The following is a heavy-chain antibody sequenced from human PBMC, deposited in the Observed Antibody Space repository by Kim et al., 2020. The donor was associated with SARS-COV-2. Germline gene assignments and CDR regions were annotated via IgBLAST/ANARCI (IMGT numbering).Heavy chain of an antibody. Sequence: SETLSLTCTVSGGSISSYYWSWIRQPPGKGLEWIGYIYYSGSTNYNPSLKSRVTISVDTSKNQFSLKLSSVTAADTAVYYCARTYPLMATIIGWFDPWGQGTLVTVSS. CDR3: ARTYPLMATIIGWFDP. CDR2: IYYSGST. D-gene: IGHD5-12*01. CDR1: GGSISSYY. J-gene: IGHJ5*02. V-gene: IGHV4-59*01.